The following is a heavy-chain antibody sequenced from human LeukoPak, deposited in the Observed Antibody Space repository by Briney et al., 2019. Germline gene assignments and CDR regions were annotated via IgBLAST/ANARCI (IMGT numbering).Heavy chain of an antibody. Sequence: PSETLSLTCTVSGGSINSGSYYWSWIRQPAGKGLEWIGRIYTSGSTNYNPSLKSRVTISLDTSKNQFSLKLSSVTAADTAVYYCAGSKWELVFYAFDMWGQGTMVTVSS. D-gene: IGHD1-26*01. V-gene: IGHV4-61*02. CDR2: IYTSGST. CDR1: GGSINSGSYY. J-gene: IGHJ3*02. CDR3: AGSKWELVFYAFDM.